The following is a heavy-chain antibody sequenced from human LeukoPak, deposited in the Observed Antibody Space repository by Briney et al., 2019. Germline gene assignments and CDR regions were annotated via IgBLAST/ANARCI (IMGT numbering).Heavy chain of an antibody. J-gene: IGHJ4*02. CDR2: IYRSGST. CDR3: AREVVVTAEIKYFDF. Sequence: SETLSLTCSVSGDSISTSDDDWTWIRQPPGEGLEWIGYIYRSGSTHYNPSLKSRVTISLDTSKNQFSLEMNSVIAADTAVYYCAREVVVTAEIKYFDFWGQGTLVTVSS. V-gene: IGHV4-30-4*01. D-gene: IGHD2-21*02. CDR1: GDSISTSDDD.